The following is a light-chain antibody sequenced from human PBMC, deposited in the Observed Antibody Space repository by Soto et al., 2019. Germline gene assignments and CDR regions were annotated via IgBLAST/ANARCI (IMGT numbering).Light chain of an antibody. V-gene: IGKV3-15*01. CDR1: QSVSSN. J-gene: IGKJ5*01. Sequence: EIVMTQSPATLSVSPGERATLSCRASQSVSSNLAWFQQKPGQAPRLLIYGASTRATGIPARFSGSGSGTDFPHTISSLQSEDFAVYYCQQYNSWPPITFGQGTRLEIK. CDR3: QQYNSWPPIT. CDR2: GAS.